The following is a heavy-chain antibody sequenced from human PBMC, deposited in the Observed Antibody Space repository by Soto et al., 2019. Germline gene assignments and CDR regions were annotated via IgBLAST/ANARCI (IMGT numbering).Heavy chain of an antibody. V-gene: IGHV3-21*01. CDR1: GFTFGTYT. Sequence: PGGSLRLSCTASGFTFGTYTMSWVRQAPGKGLEWVSSIGTTSSYIYYADSVRGRFTISRDNAGDSLYLQMSSLRAEDTGVYYCARVMCGDCSAYYYYSMDVWGQGTTVTVSS. D-gene: IGHD2-21*02. CDR2: IGTTSSYI. CDR3: ARVMCGDCSAYYYYSMDV. J-gene: IGHJ6*02.